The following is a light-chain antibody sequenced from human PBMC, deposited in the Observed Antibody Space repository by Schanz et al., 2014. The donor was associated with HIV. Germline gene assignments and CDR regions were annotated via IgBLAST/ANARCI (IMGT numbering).Light chain of an antibody. CDR3: SSYTTSSALI. J-gene: IGLJ2*01. V-gene: IGLV2-14*03. CDR1: SSDVGGYNF. Sequence: QSALTQPASVSGSPGQSITISCTGTSSDVGGYNFVSWYQQHADKAPKLIIYDVTSRPSGISSRFSGSKSGNTASLTISGLQAEDEADYYCSSYTTSSALIFGGGTKLTVL. CDR2: DVT.